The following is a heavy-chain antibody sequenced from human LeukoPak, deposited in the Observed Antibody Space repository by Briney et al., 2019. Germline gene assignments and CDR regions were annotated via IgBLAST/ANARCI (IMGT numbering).Heavy chain of an antibody. V-gene: IGHV1-18*01. CDR3: ARVRYCSSTSCYVDDNWFDP. J-gene: IGHJ5*02. CDR1: GYTFTSYG. D-gene: IGHD2-2*01. CDR2: ISAYNGNT. Sequence: ASVKVSCKAAGYTFTSYGISWVRQAPGQGLEWMGWISAYNGNTNYAQKPQGRVTMTTDTSTSTAYMELRSLRSDDTAVYYCARVRYCSSTSCYVDDNWFDPWGQGTLVTVSS.